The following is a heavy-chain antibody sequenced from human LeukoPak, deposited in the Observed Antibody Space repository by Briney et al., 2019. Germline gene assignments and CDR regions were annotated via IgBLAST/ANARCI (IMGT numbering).Heavy chain of an antibody. CDR3: ARVSSIVAAEFDY. D-gene: IGHD6-25*01. CDR1: GYTFTSYG. CDR2: ISAYNGKT. Sequence: ASVEVSCKASGYTFTSYGISWVRQAPGKGREWMGWISAYNGKTNYAQKLQVRVTMTTDTSTSTAYMELRSLRSDDTAVYYCARVSSIVAAEFDYWGQGTLVTVSS. J-gene: IGHJ4*02. V-gene: IGHV1-18*04.